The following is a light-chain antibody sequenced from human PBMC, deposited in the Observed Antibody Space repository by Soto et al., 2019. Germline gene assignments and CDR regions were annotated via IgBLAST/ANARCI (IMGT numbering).Light chain of an antibody. CDR3: QTWDSSTAHYV. V-gene: IGLV3-1*01. CDR1: KLGDKY. Sequence: SYELTQPPSVSVSPGQTASITCSGDKLGDKYACWYQQKPGQSPVVVIYHDTKRPSGIPERFSGSNSGNTATLTISGTQAMDEADYYCQTWDSSTAHYVFGTGTKVTVL. J-gene: IGLJ1*01. CDR2: HDT.